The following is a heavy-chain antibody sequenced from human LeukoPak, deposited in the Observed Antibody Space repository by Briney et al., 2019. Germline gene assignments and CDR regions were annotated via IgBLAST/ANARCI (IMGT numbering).Heavy chain of an antibody. Sequence: PGGSLRLSCAASGFTFSSNGMHWVRQAPGKGLEWVAVISYDGSNKYYADSVKGRFTISRDNSWNTLFLQMNSLRAEDTAVYHCAKQLGYCSDGSCYFPYWGQGTLVTVSS. J-gene: IGHJ4*02. CDR3: AKQLGYCSDGSCYFPY. CDR2: ISYDGSNK. CDR1: GFTFSSNG. V-gene: IGHV3-30*18. D-gene: IGHD2-15*01.